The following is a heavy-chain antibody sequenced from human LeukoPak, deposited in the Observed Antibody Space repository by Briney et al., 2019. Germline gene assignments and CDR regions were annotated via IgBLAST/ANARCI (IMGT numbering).Heavy chain of an antibody. J-gene: IGHJ4*02. V-gene: IGHV3-21*01. CDR1: GFTFSSYG. CDR2: ISSSSSYI. CDR3: ARAISYGSSCHY. D-gene: IGHD6-13*01. Sequence: GGSLRLSCAASGFTFSSYGMNWVRQAPGKGLEWVSSISSSSSYIYYADSVKGRFTISRDNAQNSLYLQMNSLRAEDTAVYYCARAISYGSSCHYWGQGTLVTVSS.